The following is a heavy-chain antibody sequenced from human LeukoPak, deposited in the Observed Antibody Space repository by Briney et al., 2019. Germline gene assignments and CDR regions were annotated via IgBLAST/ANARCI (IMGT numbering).Heavy chain of an antibody. CDR1: GDSASRNTAG. V-gene: IGHV6-1*01. CDR3: ARDFSIAAAGIFDY. D-gene: IGHD6-13*01. J-gene: IGHJ4*02. Sequence: SQTLSLTCAISGDSASRNTAGWSWIRQSPSRGLEWLGRTYYRSKWYNDYAVSVKSRITINPDTSKNQFSLQLNSVTPEDTAVYYCARDFSIAAAGIFDYWGQGTLVTVSS. CDR2: TYYRSKWYN.